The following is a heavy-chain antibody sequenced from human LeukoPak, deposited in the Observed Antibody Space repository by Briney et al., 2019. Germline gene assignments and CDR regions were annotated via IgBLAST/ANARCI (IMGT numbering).Heavy chain of an antibody. V-gene: IGHV4-61*02. CDR3: ARVWGDNWAFDY. CDR2: IHASGST. D-gene: IGHD2-21*02. Sequence: SETLSLTCTVSGGSISSSSYYWSWIRQPAGKGLEWIGRIHASGSTNYNPSLNSRVTMSVDTSKTQFSLRLSSVTAADTAVYYCARVWGDNWAFDYWGQGILVTVSS. J-gene: IGHJ4*02. CDR1: GGSISSSSYY.